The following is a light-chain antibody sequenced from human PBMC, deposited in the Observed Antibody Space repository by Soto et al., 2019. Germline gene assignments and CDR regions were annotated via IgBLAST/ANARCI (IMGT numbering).Light chain of an antibody. V-gene: IGLV2-14*01. CDR2: EVS. Sequence: QSVLTQPASVSGSPGQSITISCTGTSSDIGVYKHVSWYQQHPGKAPKLMIYEVSNRPSGVSNRFSGSKSGNTASLTISGLQAEDEADYYCSSYTTSSTQVFGTGTKVTVL. CDR3: SSYTTSSTQV. J-gene: IGLJ1*01. CDR1: SSDIGVYKH.